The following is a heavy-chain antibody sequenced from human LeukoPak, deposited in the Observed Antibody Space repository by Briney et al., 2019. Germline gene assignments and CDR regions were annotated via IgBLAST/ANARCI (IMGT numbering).Heavy chain of an antibody. Sequence: PSETLSLTCTVSGASISSGYYWGWIRQPPGKGLEWIGSIYHSGSTYYNPSLKSRVTISVDTSKNQFSLKLSSVTAADTAVYYCARRRYTSGYLDYWGQGTLVTVSS. CDR2: IYHSGST. CDR3: ARRRYTSGYLDY. CDR1: GASISSGYY. J-gene: IGHJ4*02. D-gene: IGHD3-22*01. V-gene: IGHV4-38-2*02.